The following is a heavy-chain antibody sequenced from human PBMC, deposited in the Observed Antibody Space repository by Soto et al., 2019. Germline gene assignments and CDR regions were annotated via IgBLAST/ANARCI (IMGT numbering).Heavy chain of an antibody. J-gene: IGHJ6*02. D-gene: IGHD3-3*01. CDR3: ARDISAVKRFESFKYYRMDV. Sequence: QVQLMQSGAEVRKPGSSVTVSCKASGGTFSSNPISWVRQAPGQGLEWMGGIIPIFATPHYARRFLDRVTLTAYRSTNTAYMELTGLTSEDTAIYYCARDISAVKRFESFKYYRMDVWGQGTTVTVS. V-gene: IGHV1-69*06. CDR1: GGTFSSNP. CDR2: IIPIFATP.